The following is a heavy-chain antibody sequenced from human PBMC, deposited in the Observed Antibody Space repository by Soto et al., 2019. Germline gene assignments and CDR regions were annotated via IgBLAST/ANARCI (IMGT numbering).Heavy chain of an antibody. CDR3: ARLYGSGSYYREIDY. V-gene: IGHV4-30-4*01. D-gene: IGHD3-10*01. Sequence: SETLSLTCTVSGGSISSSDYYWSWIRQPPGKGLEWIGYIYYSGSTYYNPSLKSRVTISVDTSKNQFSLKLSSGTAADTAVYYCARLYGSGSYYREIDYWGQGTLVTVSS. CDR1: GGSISSSDYY. CDR2: IYYSGST. J-gene: IGHJ4*02.